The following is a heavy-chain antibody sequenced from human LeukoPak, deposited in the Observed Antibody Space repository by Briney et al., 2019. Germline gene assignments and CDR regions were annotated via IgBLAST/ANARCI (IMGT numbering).Heavy chain of an antibody. CDR1: GGSISSSSYY. Sequence: ETLSLTCTVSGGSISSSSYYWGWIRQPPGKGLEWIGSIYYSGSTYYNPSLKSRVTISVDTSKNQFSLKLSSVTAADTAVYYCARGLNRNDYGDYGYWGQGTLVTVSS. CDR2: IYYSGST. J-gene: IGHJ4*02. CDR3: ARGLNRNDYGDYGY. V-gene: IGHV4-39*07. D-gene: IGHD4-17*01.